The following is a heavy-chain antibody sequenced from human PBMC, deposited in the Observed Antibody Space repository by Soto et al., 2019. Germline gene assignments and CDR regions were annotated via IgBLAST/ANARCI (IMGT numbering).Heavy chain of an antibody. D-gene: IGHD4-4*01. V-gene: IGHV1-69*18. CDR1: GGVFRTFS. Sequence: QVRLVQSAAEVKKPGSSVKVSCKASGGVFRTFSIYWVRQAPGQGLEWMGSISPIFGTPNYAPGFQGRVLLSADEPTTTAYMEVTSLTSEDTAMYFCASRQGGNLDRDYNMDVWGQGTTVTVSS. CDR3: ASRQGGNLDRDYNMDV. CDR2: ISPIFGTP. J-gene: IGHJ6*02.